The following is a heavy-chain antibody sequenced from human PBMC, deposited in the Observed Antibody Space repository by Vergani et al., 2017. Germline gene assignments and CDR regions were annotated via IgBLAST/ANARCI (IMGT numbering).Heavy chain of an antibody. V-gene: IGHV1-2*02. D-gene: IGHD3-10*01. J-gene: IGHJ4*02. CDR3: ARVAREIEYYYGSGSSLYYLDY. Sequence: QVQLVQSGAEVKKPGASVKVSCKASGYTFTGYYMHWVRQAPGQGLEWMGWINPNSGGTNYAQKFQGRVTMTRDTSISTAYMELSRLRSDDTAVYYCARVAREIEYYYGSGSSLYYLDYWGQGTLVTVSS. CDR2: INPNSGGT. CDR1: GYTFTGYY.